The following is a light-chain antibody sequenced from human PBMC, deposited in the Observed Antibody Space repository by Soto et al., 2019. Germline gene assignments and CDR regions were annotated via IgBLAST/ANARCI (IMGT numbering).Light chain of an antibody. V-gene: IGKV3-11*01. CDR2: DAS. Sequence: DIVLTQSPATLSLSPGERATLSCRASQSVSIYLAWYQQKPGQAPRLLIYDASNRATGIPARFSGSGSGTDFTLTISSLEPEDFAVYFCQHRSIWPPTFGGGTKVEIK. CDR1: QSVSIY. CDR3: QHRSIWPPT. J-gene: IGKJ4*01.